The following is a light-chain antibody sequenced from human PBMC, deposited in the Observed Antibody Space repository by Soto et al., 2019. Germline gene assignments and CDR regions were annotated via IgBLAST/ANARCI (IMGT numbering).Light chain of an antibody. V-gene: IGLV4-60*02. CDR1: SGHSSFI. J-gene: IGLJ3*02. CDR3: ETWDDNTWV. Sequence: QPVLTQSPSASASLGSSVKLTCTLSSGHSSFIIAWHQQQPGKAPRFLMKLEGDGSYDKGSGVPDRFSGSSSGADRYLTISNLQFEDEADYYCETWDDNTWVFGGGTKLTVL. CDR2: LEGDGSY.